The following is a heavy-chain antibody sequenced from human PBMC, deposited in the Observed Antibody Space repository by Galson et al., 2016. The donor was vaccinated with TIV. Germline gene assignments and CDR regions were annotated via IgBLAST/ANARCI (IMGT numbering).Heavy chain of an antibody. D-gene: IGHD3-3*01. J-gene: IGHJ4*02. V-gene: IGHV3-30*04. Sequence: SLRLSCAASGFPFSSYTMHWVRQAPGKGLEWVALRSYDGSNEYYADSVQGRLTISRDNSKNTLYLQMDSLRIEDTAVYYCARDGHDFWSGGSNTLDYWGQGTLVTVSS. CDR1: GFPFSSYT. CDR3: ARDGHDFWSGGSNTLDY. CDR2: RSYDGSNE.